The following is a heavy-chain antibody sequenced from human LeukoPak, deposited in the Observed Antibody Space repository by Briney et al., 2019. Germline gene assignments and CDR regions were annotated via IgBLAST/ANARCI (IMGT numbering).Heavy chain of an antibody. CDR2: IYYSGST. V-gene: IGHV4-39*01. J-gene: IGHJ4*02. D-gene: IGHD6-13*01. Sequence: SETLSLTCTVSGGSISSSSYYWGWNRQPPGKGLEWIGSIYYSGSTYYNPSLKSRVTISVDTSKNQFSLKLSSVTAADTAVYYCARRSYSSSSFDYWGQGTLVTVSP. CDR3: ARRSYSSSSFDY. CDR1: GGSISSSSYY.